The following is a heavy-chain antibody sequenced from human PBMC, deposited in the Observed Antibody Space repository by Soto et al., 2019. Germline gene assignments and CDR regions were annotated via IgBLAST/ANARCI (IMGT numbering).Heavy chain of an antibody. CDR3: ARERPDGSRLDP. CDR2: IYYSGST. D-gene: IGHD6-13*01. J-gene: IGHJ5*02. CDR1: GGSISSRDYY. Sequence: PSETLSLTCTVSGGSISSRDYYLSWIRQPPGKGLEWIGYIYYSGSTYYNPSLKSRVTISVDTSKNQFSLKLSSVTAADTAVYYCARERPDGSRLDPWGQGTLVTVSS. V-gene: IGHV4-30-4*01.